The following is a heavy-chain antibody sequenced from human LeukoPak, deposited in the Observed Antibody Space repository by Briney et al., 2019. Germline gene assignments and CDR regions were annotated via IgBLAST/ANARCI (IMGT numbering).Heavy chain of an antibody. CDR1: GFTFSSYS. D-gene: IGHD3-10*01. CDR2: ISSSSSYI. CDR3: ATLLWFGELFFS. Sequence: GGSLRPSCAASGFTFSSYSMNWVRQAPGKGLEWVSSISSSSSYIYYADSVKGRFTISRGNAKNSLYLQMNSLRAEDTAVYYCATLLWFGELFFSWGQGTLVTVSS. V-gene: IGHV3-21*01. J-gene: IGHJ4*02.